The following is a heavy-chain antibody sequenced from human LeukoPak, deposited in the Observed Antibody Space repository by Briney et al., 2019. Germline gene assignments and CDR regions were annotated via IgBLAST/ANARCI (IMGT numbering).Heavy chain of an antibody. D-gene: IGHD3-22*01. V-gene: IGHV5-51*01. CDR2: IYPGDSDT. Sequence: GESLKISCKGSGYSFTTYWIGWVRQMPGKGLEWMGIIYPGDSDTRYSPSFQGQVTISADKSISTAYLQWSSLKASDTAMYYCARPIYYDIPGYAFDIWGQGTMVTVSS. CDR3: ARPIYYDIPGYAFDI. CDR1: GYSFTTYW. J-gene: IGHJ3*02.